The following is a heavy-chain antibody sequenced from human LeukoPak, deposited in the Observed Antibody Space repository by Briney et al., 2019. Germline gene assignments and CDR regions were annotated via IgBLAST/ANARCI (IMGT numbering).Heavy chain of an antibody. CDR3: AKDRQAAAPNVRFDP. CDR2: ISGSGDSA. V-gene: IGHV3-23*01. CDR1: GFTFGDYA. Sequence: GGSLRLSCAASGFTFGDYAMSWVRQAPGKGLEWVSVISGSGDSAYYADSVKGRFSISRDNPKNTLYLQMNSLRAEDTAVYYCAKDRQAAAPNVRFDPWGQGTLVTVSS. J-gene: IGHJ5*02. D-gene: IGHD6-13*01.